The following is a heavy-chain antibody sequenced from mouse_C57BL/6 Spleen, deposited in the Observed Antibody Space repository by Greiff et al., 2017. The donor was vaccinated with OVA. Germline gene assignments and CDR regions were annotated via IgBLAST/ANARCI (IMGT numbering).Heavy chain of an antibody. V-gene: IGHV1-61*01. CDR1: GYTFTSYW. D-gene: IGHD2-4*01. J-gene: IGHJ4*01. CDR2: IYPSDSET. Sequence: QVQLQQPGAELVRPGSSVKLSCKASGYTFTSYWMDWVKQRTGQGLEWIGNIYPSDSETHYNQKFKDKATLTVDKSSSTAYMQLSSLTSEDSAVYYCARMGDYGYAMDYWGQGTSVTVSS. CDR3: ARMGDYGYAMDY.